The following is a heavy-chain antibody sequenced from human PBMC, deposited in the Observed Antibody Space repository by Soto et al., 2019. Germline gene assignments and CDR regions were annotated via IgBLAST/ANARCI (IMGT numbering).Heavy chain of an antibody. V-gene: IGHV1-69*04. CDR1: GGTFSSYT. CDR2: IIPILGIA. J-gene: IGHJ6*03. Sequence: ASVKVSCKASGGTFSSYTISWVRQAPGQGLEWMGRIIPILGIANYAQKFQGRVTITADKSTSTAYMELSSLRSEDTAVYYCARDVGTTPKVERYMDAWGKGTTVTVSS. CDR3: ARDVGTTPKVERYMDA. D-gene: IGHD1-7*01.